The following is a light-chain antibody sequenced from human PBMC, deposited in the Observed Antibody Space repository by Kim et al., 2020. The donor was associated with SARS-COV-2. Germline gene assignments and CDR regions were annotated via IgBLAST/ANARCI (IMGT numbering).Light chain of an antibody. V-gene: IGLV3-9*01. J-gene: IGLJ2*01. Sequence: SVALGQTAMITCGGNNIGSKNVHWYQQKSGQAPILVIYKDNRRPSGIPERFSGSNSGNTATLTISRAQAGDEADYYCQVWDNITEGFGGGTKLTVL. CDR1: NIGSKN. CDR2: KDN. CDR3: QVWDNITEG.